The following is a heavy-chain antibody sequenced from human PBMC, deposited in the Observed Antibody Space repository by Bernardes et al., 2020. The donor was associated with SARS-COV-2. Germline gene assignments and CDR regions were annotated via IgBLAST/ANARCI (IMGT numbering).Heavy chain of an antibody. Sequence: GGSLRLSCAASGFTFSTHSMNWVRQAPGKGLEWVSSISKTSYSIYHADSVKGRFTVSRDNAKNSLYLQMDSLRAEDTAVYYCTRCGWGPTRCTEAFDIWGQGTTVTVSS. J-gene: IGHJ3*02. V-gene: IGHV3-21*01. CDR3: TRCGWGPTRCTEAFDI. CDR1: GFTFSTHS. CDR2: ISKTSYSI. D-gene: IGHD1-26*01.